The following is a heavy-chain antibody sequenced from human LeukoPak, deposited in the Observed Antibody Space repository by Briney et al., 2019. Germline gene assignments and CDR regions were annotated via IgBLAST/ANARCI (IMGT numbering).Heavy chain of an antibody. CDR2: INPNSGGT. Sequence: ASVKVSCKASGYTFTSYDINWVRQATGQGLEWMGWINPNSGGTNYAQKFQGRVTMTRDTSISTAYMELSRLRSDDTAVYYCARALHIWLVNAIGGWGQGTLVTVSS. D-gene: IGHD3-9*01. CDR3: ARALHIWLVNAIGG. J-gene: IGHJ4*02. V-gene: IGHV1-2*02. CDR1: GYTFTSYD.